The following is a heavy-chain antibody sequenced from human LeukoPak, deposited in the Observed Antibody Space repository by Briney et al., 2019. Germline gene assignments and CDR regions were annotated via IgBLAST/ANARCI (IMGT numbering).Heavy chain of an antibody. CDR1: GFTFSSHG. V-gene: IGHV3-30*18. CDR2: ISYDGSNK. CDR3: AKDGRGYSSGWTDAFDI. Sequence: PGRSLRLSCAASGFTFSSHGVHWVRQAPGKGLEWVAVISYDGSNKYYADSVKGRFTISRDNSKNTLYLQMNSLRAEDTAVYYCAKDGRGYSSGWTDAFDIWGQGTMVTVSS. J-gene: IGHJ3*02. D-gene: IGHD6-19*01.